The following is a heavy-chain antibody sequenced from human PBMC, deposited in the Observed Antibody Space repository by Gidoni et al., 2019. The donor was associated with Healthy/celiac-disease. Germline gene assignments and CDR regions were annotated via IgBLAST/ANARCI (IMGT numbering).Heavy chain of an antibody. CDR1: GGTFSSYA. CDR2: IIPIFGTA. Sequence: QVQLVQSGAEVKKPGSSEKVSCKASGGTFSSYAISWVRQAPGQGLEWMGGIIPIFGTANYAQKFQGRVTITADESTSTAYMELSSLRSEDTAVYYCARSLGIAAAGYYYYGMDVWGQGTTVTVSS. J-gene: IGHJ6*02. V-gene: IGHV1-69*01. CDR3: ARSLGIAAAGYYYYGMDV. D-gene: IGHD6-13*01.